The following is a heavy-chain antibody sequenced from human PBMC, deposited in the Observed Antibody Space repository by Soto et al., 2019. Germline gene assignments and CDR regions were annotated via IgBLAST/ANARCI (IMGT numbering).Heavy chain of an antibody. CDR3: AGGYYSCYGCYPSYYYGMDV. Sequence: ASVKVSCKASGYTFTSYYMHWVRQAPGQGLEWMGIINPSGGSTSYAQKFQGRVTITRDTSTSTAYMELSSLRSEDTAVYYCAGGYYSCYGCYPSYYYGMDVWREATAVTVS. CDR1: GYTFTSYY. J-gene: IGHJ6*02. D-gene: IGHD5-12*01. CDR2: INPSGGST. V-gene: IGHV1-46*01.